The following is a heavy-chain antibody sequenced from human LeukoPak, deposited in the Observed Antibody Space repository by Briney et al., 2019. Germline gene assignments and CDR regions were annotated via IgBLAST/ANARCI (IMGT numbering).Heavy chain of an antibody. D-gene: IGHD2-2*01. CDR3: ASSPSTLGYFQH. CDR2: IYHSGST. V-gene: IGHV4-4*02. Sequence: PSETLSLTCAVSGGSISSNNWWSWVRQPPGKGLEWIGEIYHSGSTNYNPSLKSRVTISVDKSKNQFSLKLSSVTAADTAVYYCASSPSTLGYFQHWGQGTLVTVSS. CDR1: GGSISSNNW. J-gene: IGHJ1*01.